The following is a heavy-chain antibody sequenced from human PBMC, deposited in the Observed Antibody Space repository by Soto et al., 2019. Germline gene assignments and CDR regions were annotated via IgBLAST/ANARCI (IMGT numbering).Heavy chain of an antibody. CDR1: GITFSSYG. Sequence: QVQLVESGGGMVHPGRSLRLSCAASGITFSSYGMHWVRQAPGKGLEWVAVIWYDGSNKYYADSVKGRFTISRDNSKNMVYLQMNSLRVEDTAVYHCASTSHWGQGTLVTVSS. V-gene: IGHV3-33*01. CDR3: ASTSH. J-gene: IGHJ4*02. CDR2: IWYDGSNK.